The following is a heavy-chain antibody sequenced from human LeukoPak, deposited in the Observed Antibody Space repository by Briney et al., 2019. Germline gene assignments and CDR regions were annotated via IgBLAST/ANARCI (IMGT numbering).Heavy chain of an antibody. CDR1: GGSFRGYY. CDR3: ARYDSGEFDY. CDR2: IYYSGST. Sequence: SETLSLTCAVFGGSFRGYYWSWIRQPPGKGLEWIGSIYYSGSTYYSPSLKSRVTISVDTSKNQFSLKLSSVTAADTAVYYCARYDSGEFDYWGRGTLVIVSS. J-gene: IGHJ4*02. D-gene: IGHD3-10*01. V-gene: IGHV4-34*01.